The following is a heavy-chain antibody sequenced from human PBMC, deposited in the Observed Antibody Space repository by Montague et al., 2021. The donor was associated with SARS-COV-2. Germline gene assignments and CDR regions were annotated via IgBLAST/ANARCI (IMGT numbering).Heavy chain of an antibody. CDR3: ASSLVWFETDY. J-gene: IGHJ4*02. CDR2: ISYDGSIQ. Sequence: SLRLSCAASGFTFNNFGMHWVRQAPGQGLEWVAVISYDGSIQYYADSVKGRFTISRDWSKNTLYLQMNSLRAEDTAVYYCASSLVWFETDYWGQGTLVTVSS. D-gene: IGHD3-10*01. CDR1: GFTFNNFG. V-gene: IGHV3-30*03.